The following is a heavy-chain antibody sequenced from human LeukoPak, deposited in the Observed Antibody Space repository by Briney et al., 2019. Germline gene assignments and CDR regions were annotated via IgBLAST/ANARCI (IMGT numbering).Heavy chain of an antibody. J-gene: IGHJ3*02. CDR1: GGSISSSSYY. Sequence: SETLSLTCTVSGGSISSSSYYWGWIRQPPGKGLEWIGSIYYSGSTYYNPSLKSRVTISVDTSKTQFSLKLSSVTAADTAVYYCARSYYDSSGYPDAFDIWGQGTMVTVSS. CDR2: IYYSGST. D-gene: IGHD3-22*01. CDR3: ARSYYDSSGYPDAFDI. V-gene: IGHV4-39*01.